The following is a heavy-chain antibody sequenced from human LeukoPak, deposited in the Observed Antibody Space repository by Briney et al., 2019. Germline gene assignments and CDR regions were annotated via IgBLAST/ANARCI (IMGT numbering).Heavy chain of an antibody. V-gene: IGHV3-74*01. CDR2: IYSDGSST. CDR3: ATGIAD. D-gene: IGHD6-13*01. Sequence: SGGSLRLSCAASGFTFSSYWMHWVRQAPGKGLVWVSRIYSDGSSTNYADSVKGRFTISRDNAKNSLYLQMNSLRAEDTAVYYCATGIADWGQGTLVTVSS. CDR1: GFTFSSYW. J-gene: IGHJ4*02.